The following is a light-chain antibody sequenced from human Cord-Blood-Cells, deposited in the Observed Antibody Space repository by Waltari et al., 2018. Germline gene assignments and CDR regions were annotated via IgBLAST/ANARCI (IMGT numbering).Light chain of an antibody. CDR3: QQSYSTPPEFS. CDR2: AAS. Sequence: IQMTQTPSSRSASVAERVTITCRASQSISSYLNWYQQKPGKAPKLLIYAASSLQSGVPSRFSGSGSGTDFTLTISSLQPEDFATYYCQQSYSTPPEFSFGQGTKLEIK. CDR1: QSISSY. J-gene: IGKJ2*03. V-gene: IGKV1-39*01.